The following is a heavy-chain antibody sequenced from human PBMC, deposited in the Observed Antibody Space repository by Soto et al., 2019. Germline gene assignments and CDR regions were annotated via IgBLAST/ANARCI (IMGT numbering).Heavy chain of an antibody. D-gene: IGHD5-18*01. CDR1: GGSISSSDYY. J-gene: IGHJ4*02. V-gene: IGHV4-30-4*01. CDR3: ASMKYTAMAPYDY. CDR2: IYYSGST. Sequence: PSETLSLTCTVSGGSISSSDYYWSWIRQPPGKGLEWIGYIYYSGSTYYNPSLKSRVTISVDTSKNQFSLKLSSVTAADTAMYYWASMKYTAMAPYDYWGQGTLVTVSS.